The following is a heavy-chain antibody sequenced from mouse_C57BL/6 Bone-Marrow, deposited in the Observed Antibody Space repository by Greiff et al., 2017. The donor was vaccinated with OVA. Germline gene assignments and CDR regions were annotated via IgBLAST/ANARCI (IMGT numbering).Heavy chain of an antibody. D-gene: IGHD1-1*02. V-gene: IGHV1-82*01. J-gene: IGHJ2*01. CDR2: IYPGDGDT. Sequence: VQLQQSGPELVKPGASVKISCKASGYAFSSSWMNWVKQRPGKGLEWIGRIYPGDGDTNYNGKFKGKATLTADKSSSTAYMQLSSLTSEDSAVYLCAREILWPLDYWGQGTTLTVSS. CDR3: AREILWPLDY. CDR1: GYAFSSSW.